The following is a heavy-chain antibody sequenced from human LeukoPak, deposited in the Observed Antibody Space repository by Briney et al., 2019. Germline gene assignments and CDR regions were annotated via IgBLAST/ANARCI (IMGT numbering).Heavy chain of an antibody. V-gene: IGHV3-48*03. D-gene: IGHD1-26*01. Sequence: EDGGSLRLSCAASGFTFSSYEMNWVRQAAGKGLEWVSYISSSGSIIYYADSVKGRFTISRDNAKKSLYLQMNSLRAEDTAVYYCARDIAGATMTPDYWGQGTLVTVSS. CDR1: GFTFSSYE. CDR3: ARDIAGATMTPDY. CDR2: ISSSGSII. J-gene: IGHJ4*02.